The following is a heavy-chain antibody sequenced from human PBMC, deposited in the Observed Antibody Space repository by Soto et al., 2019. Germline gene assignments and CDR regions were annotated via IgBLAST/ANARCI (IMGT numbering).Heavy chain of an antibody. CDR1: GYNFSAYY. D-gene: IGHD5-18*01. J-gene: IGHJ4*02. V-gene: IGHV1-8*01. CDR2: LNPRNGQT. CDR3: ARETYTSMVDY. Sequence: QVQLVQSGAEVKKPGASVKVSCQTSGYNFSAYYFNWVRQAAGQGPEWMGWLNPRNGQTGYVQKFRGRVTMTRDTSIATVYLELSRLTSDDPAIYFCARETYTSMVDYWGQGTLVTVSS.